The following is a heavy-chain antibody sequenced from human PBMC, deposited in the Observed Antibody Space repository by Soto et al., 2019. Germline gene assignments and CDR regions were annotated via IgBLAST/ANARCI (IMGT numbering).Heavy chain of an antibody. CDR3: ARDTEWELRPFVLMDV. Sequence: GASVKVSCKASGGTFSSYAISWVRQAPGQGLEWMGGIIPIFGTANYAQKFQGRVTITADESTSTAYMELSSLRSEGTAVYYCARDTEWELRPFVLMDVWGQGTTVTAP. J-gene: IGHJ6*02. CDR2: IIPIFGTA. V-gene: IGHV1-69*13. D-gene: IGHD1-26*01. CDR1: GGTFSSYA.